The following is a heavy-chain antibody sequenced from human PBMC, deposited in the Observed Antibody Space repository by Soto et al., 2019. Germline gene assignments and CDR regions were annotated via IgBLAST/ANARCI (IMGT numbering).Heavy chain of an antibody. J-gene: IGHJ4*02. V-gene: IGHV4-4*02. CDR1: SGSISSSNW. CDR2: AYHSGYT. CDR3: AREAARKFDY. Sequence: SETLSLTCAVSSGSISSSNWWRWVRQPPGKGLEWIGEAYHSGYTNYNPSLESRVTISVDKSKNQFSLNLSSVTAADTAVYYCAREAARKFDYWGQGILVTVSS.